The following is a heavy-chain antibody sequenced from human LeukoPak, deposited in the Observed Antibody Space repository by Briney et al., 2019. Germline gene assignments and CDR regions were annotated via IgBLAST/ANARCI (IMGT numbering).Heavy chain of an antibody. Sequence: GGSLRLSCAASGFTFSSYSRNWVRQAPGKGLEWVSSPSSSSSYIYYADSVKGRFTISRDNAKNSLYLQMNSLRAEDTAVYYCAREPLTGPRWFDPWGQGTLVTVSS. CDR3: AREPLTGPRWFDP. CDR1: GFTFSSYS. J-gene: IGHJ5*02. V-gene: IGHV3-21*01. CDR2: PSSSSSYI.